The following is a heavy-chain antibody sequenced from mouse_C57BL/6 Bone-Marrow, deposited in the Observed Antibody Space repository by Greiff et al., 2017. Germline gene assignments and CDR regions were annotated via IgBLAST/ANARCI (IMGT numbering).Heavy chain of an antibody. CDR1: GYTFTGYW. D-gene: IGHD1-1*01. Sequence: QVQLQQSGAELMKPGASVKLSCKATGYTFTGYWIEWVKQRPGHGLEWIGEILPGSGSTNYNEKFKGKATFTADTSSSTAYMQLSSLTSEDSAVYFCANYYGSSFYAMDYWGQGTSVTVSS. CDR3: ANYYGSSFYAMDY. CDR2: ILPGSGST. V-gene: IGHV1-9*01. J-gene: IGHJ4*01.